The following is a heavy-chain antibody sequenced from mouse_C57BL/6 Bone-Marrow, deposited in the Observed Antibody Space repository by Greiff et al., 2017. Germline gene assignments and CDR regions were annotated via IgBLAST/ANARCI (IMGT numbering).Heavy chain of an antibody. CDR3: ARGRLGRYFDV. CDR2: INSDGGST. Sequence: DVKLVESGGGLVQPGESLKLSCESNEYEFPSHDMSWVRKTPEKRLELVAAINSDGGSTYYPDTMERRFIISRDNTKKTLYLQMSSLRSEDTATYYCARGRLGRYFDVWGTGTTVTVSS. J-gene: IGHJ1*03. D-gene: IGHD2-4*01. V-gene: IGHV5-2*03. CDR1: EYEFPSHD.